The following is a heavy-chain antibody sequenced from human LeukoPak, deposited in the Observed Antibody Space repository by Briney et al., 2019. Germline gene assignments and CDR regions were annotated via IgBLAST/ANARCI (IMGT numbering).Heavy chain of an antibody. Sequence: GGSLRLSCAASGFTFSSYAMNWVRQAPGKGLEWVSVISGSGGNTNYADSVKGRFTISRDNSKNTLYLQMNSLRAEDTAVYYCAKDRRGDGRLITFDCWGQGTLVTVSS. D-gene: IGHD5-24*01. CDR2: ISGSGGNT. J-gene: IGHJ4*02. V-gene: IGHV3-23*01. CDR3: AKDRRGDGRLITFDC. CDR1: GFTFSSYA.